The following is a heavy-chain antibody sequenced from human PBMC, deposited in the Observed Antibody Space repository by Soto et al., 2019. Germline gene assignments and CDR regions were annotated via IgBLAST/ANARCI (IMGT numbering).Heavy chain of an antibody. CDR1: GFSLSTSGVG. CDR2: IYWDDDK. Sequence: SGPTLVNPTQTLTLTCTFSGFSLSTSGVGVGWIRQPPGKALEWLALIYWDDDKRYSPSLKSRLTITKDTSKNQVVLTMTNMDPVDTATYYCAHSSTYYDILTGYYKVENWFDPWGQGTLVTVSS. V-gene: IGHV2-5*02. D-gene: IGHD3-9*01. CDR3: AHSSTYYDILTGYYKVENWFDP. J-gene: IGHJ5*02.